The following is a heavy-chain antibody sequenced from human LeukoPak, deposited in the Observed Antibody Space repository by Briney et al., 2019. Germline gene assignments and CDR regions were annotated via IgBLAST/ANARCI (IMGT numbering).Heavy chain of an antibody. D-gene: IGHD3-22*01. V-gene: IGHV4-31*03. Sequence: SETLSLTCTVSGGSISSGGYYWSWIRQHPGQGLEWIGYIYYSGSTYYNPSLKSRVTISVDTSKNQFSLKLSSVTAADTAVYYCARSSDSSGYYLDYWGQGTLVTVSS. J-gene: IGHJ4*02. CDR2: IYYSGST. CDR3: ARSSDSSGYYLDY. CDR1: GGSISSGGYY.